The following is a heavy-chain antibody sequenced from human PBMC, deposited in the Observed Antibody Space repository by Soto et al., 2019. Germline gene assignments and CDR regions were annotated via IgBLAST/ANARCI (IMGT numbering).Heavy chain of an antibody. Sequence: GGSLRLSCAASGFTFSSYAMSWVRQAPGKGLEWVSAISGSGGSTYYADSVKGRFTISRDNSKNTLYLQMNSLRAEDTAVYYCAKGKDGSGELDYMDVWGKGTTVTVSS. CDR3: AKGKDGSGELDYMDV. D-gene: IGHD3-10*01. CDR1: GFTFSSYA. CDR2: ISGSGGST. V-gene: IGHV3-23*01. J-gene: IGHJ6*03.